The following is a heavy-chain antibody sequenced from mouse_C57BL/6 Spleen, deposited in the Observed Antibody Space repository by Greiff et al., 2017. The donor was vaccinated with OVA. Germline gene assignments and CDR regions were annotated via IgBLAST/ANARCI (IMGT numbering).Heavy chain of an antibody. CDR3: ARAGYDYDGFAY. J-gene: IGHJ3*01. CDR1: GFTFSDYY. CDR2: INYDGSST. V-gene: IGHV5-16*01. D-gene: IGHD2-4*01. Sequence: DVKLVESEGGLVQPGSSMKLSCTASGFTFSDYYMAWVRQVPEKGLEWVANINYDGSSTYYLDSLKSRFIISRDNAKNILYLQMSSLKSEDTATYYCARAGYDYDGFAYWGQGTLVTVSA.